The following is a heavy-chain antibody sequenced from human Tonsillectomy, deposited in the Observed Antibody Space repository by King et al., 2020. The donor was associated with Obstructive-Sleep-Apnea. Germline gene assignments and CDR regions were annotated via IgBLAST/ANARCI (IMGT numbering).Heavy chain of an antibody. CDR2: ISYDGSYK. D-gene: IGHD5-12*01. V-gene: IGHV3-30*18. J-gene: IGHJ4*02. CDR3: AKASDLRATRAGFYFDY. CDR1: GFTFSSYG. Sequence: QLVQSGGGVGQPGRSLRLSCATSGFTFSSYGMHWVRQAPGKGLDWVAVISYDGSYKYYADSVKGRFTISRDNSKKTLYLQMNSLRGEDTAVYYCAKASDLRATRAGFYFDYWGQGTLVTVSS.